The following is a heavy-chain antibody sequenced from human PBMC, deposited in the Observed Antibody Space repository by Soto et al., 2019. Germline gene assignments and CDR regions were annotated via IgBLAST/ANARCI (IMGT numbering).Heavy chain of an antibody. V-gene: IGHV2-70*01. Sequence: ESGSTLGDPPQTLTLTCTFSEFSLSTRGMCVSCIRRPPGKALEWLALIGWDDDKYYSTSLKTRLSISKDTSKGKVVRTMSNMDSVDTATYYCARAAPYSSSSWYRNWFDPWGQGSLVAVSS. CDR3: ARAAPYSSSSWYRNWFDP. CDR2: IGWDDDK. D-gene: IGHD6-13*01. J-gene: IGHJ5*02. CDR1: EFSLSTRGMC.